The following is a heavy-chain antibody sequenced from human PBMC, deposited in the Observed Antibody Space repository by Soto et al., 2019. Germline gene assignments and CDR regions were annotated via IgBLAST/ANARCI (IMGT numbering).Heavy chain of an antibody. Sequence: QVQLVESGGGVVQPGRSLRLSCVASGFPFTSYGMHWVREAPGKGLERVAVISYDGSNKYYADSVKGRSTISRDNSKNTLYLQMNTLRPEDTALYYCVGGQYNFDYRGQGTLVTVAS. V-gene: IGHV3-30*03. J-gene: IGHJ4*02. CDR3: VGGQYNFDY. D-gene: IGHD3-10*01. CDR2: ISYDGSNK. CDR1: GFPFTSYG.